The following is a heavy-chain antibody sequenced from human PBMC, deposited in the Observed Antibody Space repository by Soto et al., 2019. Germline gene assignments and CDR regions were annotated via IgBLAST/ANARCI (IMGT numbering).Heavy chain of an antibody. CDR1: GFTYVKYA. D-gene: IGHD3-22*01. CDR2: ISGDAGRT. J-gene: IGHJ4*02. V-gene: IGHV3-23*01. Sequence: EVQLLESGGALVQPGGSLRLSCEASGFTYVKYAMSWVRQAPGKGLEWVSGISGDAGRTFYADSVKGRFTISRDNSENTVYLQMNNLRVEDTAVYYCVKDTVVVINGGDFDYWGQGTLVTVSS. CDR3: VKDTVVVINGGDFDY.